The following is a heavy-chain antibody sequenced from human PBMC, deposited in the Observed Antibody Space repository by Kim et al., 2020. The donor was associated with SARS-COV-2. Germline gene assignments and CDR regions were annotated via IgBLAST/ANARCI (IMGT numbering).Heavy chain of an antibody. CDR2: IYHSGST. Sequence: SETLSLTCAVSGGSISSSNWWSWVRQPPGKGLEWIGEIYHSGSTNYNPSLKSRVTISVDKSKNQFSLKLSSVTAADTAVYYCAREGATRSYGSLRRHYGMDVWGQGTTVTVSS. CDR1: GGSISSSNW. D-gene: IGHD5-18*01. J-gene: IGHJ6*02. V-gene: IGHV4-4*02. CDR3: AREGATRSYGSLRRHYGMDV.